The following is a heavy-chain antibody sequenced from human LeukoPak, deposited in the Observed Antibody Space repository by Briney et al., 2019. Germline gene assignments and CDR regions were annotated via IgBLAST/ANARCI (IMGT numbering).Heavy chain of an antibody. CDR2: IYHSGST. J-gene: IGHJ4*02. CDR1: GGSISSSNW. D-gene: IGHD7-27*01. Sequence: SETLSLTCAVSGGSISSSNWWSWVRQPPGKGLEWIGEIYHSGSTNYNPSLKSRVTISVDKSKNQFSLKLSSVTAADTAVYYCARELPWGSRGYFDYWGQGTLVTVSS. V-gene: IGHV4-4*02. CDR3: ARELPWGSRGYFDY.